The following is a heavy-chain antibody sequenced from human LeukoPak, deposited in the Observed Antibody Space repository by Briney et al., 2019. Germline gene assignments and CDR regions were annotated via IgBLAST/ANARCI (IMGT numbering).Heavy chain of an antibody. V-gene: IGHV3-21*01. CDR3: ARGYYMDV. CDR1: VFTLSRYT. Sequence: GGSLRLSCAASVFTLSRYTMSWVYQAPGKGLKWVPSISSSSSYIYYADSVKGRFTISRDNAKNSLYLQMNTLRAEDTAVHYCARGYYMDVWGKGTTVTVSS. CDR2: ISSSSSYI. J-gene: IGHJ6*03.